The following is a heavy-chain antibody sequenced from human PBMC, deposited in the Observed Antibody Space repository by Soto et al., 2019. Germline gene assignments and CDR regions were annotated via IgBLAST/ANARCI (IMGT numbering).Heavy chain of an antibody. V-gene: IGHV1-8*01. Sequence: QVQLVQSGAEVKRPGASVKVSCKASGYTFTSYDINWVRQAPGQGLEWMGWMTPKSGNTGYAQKCQGRGTMNTDTSITQAYMELSSVGSEDTAVYFCVRPYSYLRDPHAYSYDFFGVWGKGTTVTVSS. CDR2: MTPKSGNT. CDR3: VRPYSYLRDPHAYSYDFFGV. D-gene: IGHD5-18*01. J-gene: IGHJ6*03. CDR1: GYTFTSYD.